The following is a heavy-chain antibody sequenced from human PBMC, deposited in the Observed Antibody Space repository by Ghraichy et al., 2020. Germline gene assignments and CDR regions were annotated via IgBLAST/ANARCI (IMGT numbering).Heavy chain of an antibody. J-gene: IGHJ6*02. CDR2: IGTAGDT. Sequence: GESLNISCAASGFTFSSYDMHWVRQATGKGLEWVSAIGTAGDTYYPGSVKGRFTISRENAKNSLYLQMNSLRAGDTAVYYCARDRYYYDSSGYYFGYYYYGMDVWGQGTTVTVSS. V-gene: IGHV3-13*01. CDR1: GFTFSSYD. D-gene: IGHD3-22*01. CDR3: ARDRYYYDSSGYYFGYYYYGMDV.